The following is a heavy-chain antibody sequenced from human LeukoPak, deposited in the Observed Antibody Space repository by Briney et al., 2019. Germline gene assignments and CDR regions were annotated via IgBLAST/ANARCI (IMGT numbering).Heavy chain of an antibody. CDR3: AREETMVRGVSWFDP. J-gene: IGHJ5*02. CDR1: GGSISSSSYY. Sequence: SETLSLTCTVSGGSISSSSYYWGWIRQPPGKGLEWIGTIYYSGSYYSGSTSYNPSLKSRVTISLDTSKNQFSLKLSSVTAADTAVYYCAREETMVRGVSWFDPWGQGTLVTVSS. D-gene: IGHD3-10*01. CDR2: IYYSGSYYSGST. V-gene: IGHV4-39*07.